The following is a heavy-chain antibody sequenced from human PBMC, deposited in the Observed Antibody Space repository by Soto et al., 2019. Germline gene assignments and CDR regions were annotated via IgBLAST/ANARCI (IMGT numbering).Heavy chain of an antibody. Sequence: QVQLQQWGAGLLKPSETLSLTCTVYGGSFSTYYWSWSRQPPGKGLEWIGEINHSGNTNYNPSLMSRVTTSIDTSKNHFSLKLRSVTAADTAVYSCTGPSAYYFDSWGQGTLVTVSS. CDR2: INHSGNT. J-gene: IGHJ4*02. V-gene: IGHV4-34*01. CDR3: TGPSAYYFDS. CDR1: GGSFSTYY.